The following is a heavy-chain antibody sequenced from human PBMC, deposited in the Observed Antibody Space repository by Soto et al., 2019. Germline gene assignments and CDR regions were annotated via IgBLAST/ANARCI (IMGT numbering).Heavy chain of an antibody. CDR3: GKDRVVRGGP. J-gene: IGHJ5*02. Sequence: EVQLLESGGGLVQPGGSLRLSCEASGFTFSSFAMSWVRQAPGQGLEWVSVIRGSGDSTDYSDFLKGRFTISRDNSKKKPYLQMNSRTGEDKAVYYFGKDRVVRGGPWGQGTLVTVSS. D-gene: IGHD3-10*02. CDR1: GFTFSSFA. V-gene: IGHV3-23*01. CDR2: IRGSGDST.